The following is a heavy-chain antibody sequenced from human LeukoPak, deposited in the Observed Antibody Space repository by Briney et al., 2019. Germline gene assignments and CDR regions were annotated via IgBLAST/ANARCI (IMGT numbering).Heavy chain of an antibody. Sequence: SETLSLTCTVSGYSLSSGYYWGWIRQPPGKGLEWIGSIYHSGSTYYNPSLKSRVTISVDTSKNQFSLKLSSVTAADTAVYYCARRGGYCSSTSCYAADYYFDYWGQGTLVTVSS. CDR3: ARRGGYCSSTSCYAADYYFDY. D-gene: IGHD2-2*03. CDR1: GYSLSSGYY. V-gene: IGHV4-38-2*02. J-gene: IGHJ4*02. CDR2: IYHSGST.